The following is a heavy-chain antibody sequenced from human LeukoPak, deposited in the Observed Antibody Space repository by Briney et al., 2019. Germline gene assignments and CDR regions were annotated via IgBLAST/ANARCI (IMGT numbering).Heavy chain of an antibody. V-gene: IGHV4-34*01. Sequence: SETLSLTCAVYGGSFSGYYWSWIRQPPGKGLEWIGEINHSGSTNYNPSLKSRVTISVDTSKNQFSLKLSSVTAADTAVYYCARDSPYCSGGSCYGRVPGYYMDVWGKGTTVTISS. CDR2: INHSGST. J-gene: IGHJ6*03. CDR3: ARDSPYCSGGSCYGRVPGYYMDV. D-gene: IGHD2-15*01. CDR1: GGSFSGYY.